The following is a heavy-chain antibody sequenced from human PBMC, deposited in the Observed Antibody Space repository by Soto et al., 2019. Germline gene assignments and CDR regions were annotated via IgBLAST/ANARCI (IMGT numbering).Heavy chain of an antibody. Sequence: QTLSLTCAISGDSVSSDITSWNWIRQSPSRGLEWLGRTYYRSKWFHDYAASVKSRITINPDTSKNQFSLELNSMTPEDTAVYYCARGNALDVWGQGTVVTVSS. CDR2: TYYRSKWFH. CDR1: GDSVSSDITS. CDR3: ARGNALDV. D-gene: IGHD3-10*01. V-gene: IGHV6-1*01. J-gene: IGHJ3*01.